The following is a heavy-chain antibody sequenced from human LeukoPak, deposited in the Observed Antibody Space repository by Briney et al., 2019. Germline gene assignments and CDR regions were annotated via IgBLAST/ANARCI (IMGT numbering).Heavy chain of an antibody. Sequence: GGSLRLSCAASAFTFSMYDMSWVRQAPGKGLEWVSGISGSGDTTYYADSVKGRFTISRDNSKNTLYLQMNSLRAEDTAVYYCAILRSMSYYPDFVWGQGTLVTVSS. J-gene: IGHJ4*02. V-gene: IGHV3-23*01. CDR3: AILRSMSYYPDFV. CDR2: ISGSGDTT. CDR1: AFTFSMYD. D-gene: IGHD2-21*01.